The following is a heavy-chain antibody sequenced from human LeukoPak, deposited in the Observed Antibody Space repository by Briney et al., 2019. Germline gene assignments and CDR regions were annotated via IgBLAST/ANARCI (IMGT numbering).Heavy chain of an antibody. D-gene: IGHD6-13*01. J-gene: IGHJ6*02. CDR3: ARGHGGSSWYTDGMDV. Sequence: GASVKVSCKASGYTFTSYDINWVRQATGQGLEWMGWINPNSGGTNYAQKFQGRVTMTRNTSISTAYMELSSLRSEDTAVYYCARGHGGSSWYTDGMDVWGQGTTVTVSS. CDR1: GYTFTSYD. V-gene: IGHV1-8*01. CDR2: INPNSGGT.